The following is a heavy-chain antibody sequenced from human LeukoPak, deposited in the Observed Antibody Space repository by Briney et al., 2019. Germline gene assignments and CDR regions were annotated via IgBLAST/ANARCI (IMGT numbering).Heavy chain of an antibody. V-gene: IGHV4-39*07. CDR3: ARDRYYDSSGYYYDFDY. CDR2: IYCSGST. J-gene: IGHJ4*02. Sequence: PSETLSLTCTVSGGSISSSSYYWGWIRQPPGKGLEWIGSIYCSGSTYYNPSLKSRVTISVDTSKNQFSLKLSSVTAADTAVYYCARDRYYDSSGYYYDFDYWGQGTLVTVSS. D-gene: IGHD3-22*01. CDR1: GGSISSSSYY.